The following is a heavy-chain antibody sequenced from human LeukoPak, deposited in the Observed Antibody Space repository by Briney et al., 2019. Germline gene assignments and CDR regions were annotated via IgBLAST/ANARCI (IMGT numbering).Heavy chain of an antibody. D-gene: IGHD3-3*01. Sequence: ASVKVSCKASGGTFSSYAISWVRQAPGQGLEWMGGIIPIFGTANYAQKFQGRVTITADESTSTAYMELRSLRSDDTAVYYCARDPRQSGNYPDYWGQGTLVTVSS. CDR3: ARDPRQSGNYPDY. V-gene: IGHV1-69*13. J-gene: IGHJ4*02. CDR2: IIPIFGTA. CDR1: GGTFSSYA.